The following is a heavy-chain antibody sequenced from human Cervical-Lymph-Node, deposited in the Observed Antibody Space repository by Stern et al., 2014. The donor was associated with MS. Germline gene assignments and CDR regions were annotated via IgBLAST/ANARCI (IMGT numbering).Heavy chain of an antibody. CDR1: GSSISSSY. D-gene: IGHD3-16*01. V-gene: IGHV4-59*01. Sequence: QVQLVESGPGLVQPSETLSLTCTVSGSSISSSYWSWIRQPPGKGPEWIAYIYYSGNTNCNPSLRSRVTISVDMAKNQFSLKVASVTAAGTAVYYCAKWGTGGYGHFDYWGQGILVTVSS. J-gene: IGHJ4*02. CDR3: AKWGTGGYGHFDY. CDR2: IYYSGNT.